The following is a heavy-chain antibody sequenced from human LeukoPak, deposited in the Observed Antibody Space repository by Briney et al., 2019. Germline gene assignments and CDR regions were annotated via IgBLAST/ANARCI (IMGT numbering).Heavy chain of an antibody. CDR1: GYTFNSYA. J-gene: IGHJ4*02. V-gene: IGHV1-18*01. CDR2: ISNYNADT. CDR3: ARALYSDSSGYYPGLDH. D-gene: IGHD3-22*01. Sequence: SVKVSCKASGYTFNSYAFSWVRQAPGQGLEWVGWISNYNADTNYAQKFQGRVTMTTDTSTKTSHMELRNLGSDDTAVYYCARALYSDSSGYYPGLDHWGQGTLVTVSS.